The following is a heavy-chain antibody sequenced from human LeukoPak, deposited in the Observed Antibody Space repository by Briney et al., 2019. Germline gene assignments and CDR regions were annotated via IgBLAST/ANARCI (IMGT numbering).Heavy chain of an antibody. CDR1: GFTFSSYA. V-gene: IGHV3-74*01. Sequence: GRSLRLSCAASGFTFSSYAMHWVRQAPGKGLVWVSRINSDGSSTSYADSVKGRFTISRDNAKNTLYLQMNSLRAEDTAVYYCARAHGSGAPLDYWGQGTLVTVSS. J-gene: IGHJ4*02. CDR2: INSDGSST. CDR3: ARAHGSGAPLDY. D-gene: IGHD3-10*01.